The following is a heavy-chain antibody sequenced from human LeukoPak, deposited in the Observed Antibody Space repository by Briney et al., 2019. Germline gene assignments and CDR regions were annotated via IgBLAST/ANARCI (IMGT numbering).Heavy chain of an antibody. D-gene: IGHD3-22*01. Sequence: SETLSPTCTLSVGSIGSNYWTWIPHPPGEGREVIGYIYYGRDTNYNPSVESRVTISMDTSKRQFSLNLRSATAADTAVYYCASLGYYDSSTVGWGQGILVTVSS. CDR2: IYYGRDT. V-gene: IGHV4-59*13. J-gene: IGHJ4*02. CDR1: VGSIGSNY. CDR3: ASLGYYDSSTVG.